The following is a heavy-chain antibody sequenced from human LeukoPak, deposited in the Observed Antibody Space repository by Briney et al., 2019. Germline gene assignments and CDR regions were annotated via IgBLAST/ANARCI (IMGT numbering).Heavy chain of an antibody. Sequence: GGPLRLSCAASGFTFDDYAMHWVRQAPGKGLEWVSGISWNSGSIGYADSVKGRFTISRDNAKNSLYLQMNSLRAEDTALYYCAKDIRWRGGYCSSTSCYGGFDYWGQGTLVTVSS. D-gene: IGHD2-2*01. CDR2: ISWNSGSI. CDR3: AKDIRWRGGYCSSTSCYGGFDY. J-gene: IGHJ4*02. V-gene: IGHV3-9*01. CDR1: GFTFDDYA.